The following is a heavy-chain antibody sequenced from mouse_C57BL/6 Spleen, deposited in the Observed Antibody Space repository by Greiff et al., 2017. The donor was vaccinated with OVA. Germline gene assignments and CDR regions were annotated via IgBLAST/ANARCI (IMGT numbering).Heavy chain of an antibody. CDR1: GYAFTNYL. D-gene: IGHD1-1*01. CDR3: ARETTVVEGGYFDY. Sequence: QVQLQQSGAELVRPGTSVKVSCKASGYAFTNYLIAWVKQRPGQGLEWIGVINPGSGGTNYNEKFKGKATLTADKSSSTAYMQLSSLTSEDSAVYFCARETTVVEGGYFDYWGQGTTLTVSS. V-gene: IGHV1-54*01. CDR2: INPGSGGT. J-gene: IGHJ2*01.